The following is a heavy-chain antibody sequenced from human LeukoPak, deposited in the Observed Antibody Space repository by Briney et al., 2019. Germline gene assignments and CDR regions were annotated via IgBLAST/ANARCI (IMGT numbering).Heavy chain of an antibody. CDR1: GYTFRSYA. J-gene: IGHJ3*02. CDR2: INTKTGNP. CDR3: ARDQRYCGGDCYDAIHI. Sequence: ASVKVSCKASGYTFRSYAMNWVRQAPGQGLEWMGWINTKTGNPTYAQGFTGRFVFSLDTSVTTAYLQISSLKAEDTAVYYCARDQRYCGGDCYDAIHIWGQGTMVTVSS. D-gene: IGHD2-21*02. V-gene: IGHV7-4-1*02.